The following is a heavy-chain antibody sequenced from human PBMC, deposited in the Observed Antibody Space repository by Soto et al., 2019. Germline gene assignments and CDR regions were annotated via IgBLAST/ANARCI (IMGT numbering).Heavy chain of an antibody. J-gene: IGHJ5*02. D-gene: IGHD5-12*01. CDR2: ISNDGSYK. Sequence: GGSLRLSCAASGFTFSSYSMNWVRQAPGKGLEWVSSISNDGSYKYYADSVKGRFTISRDNSKNTLYLQMNSLRAEDTAVYYCARDGSGYEENWFDPWGQGTLVTVSS. CDR3: ARDGSGYEENWFDP. V-gene: IGHV3-21*01. CDR1: GFTFSSYS.